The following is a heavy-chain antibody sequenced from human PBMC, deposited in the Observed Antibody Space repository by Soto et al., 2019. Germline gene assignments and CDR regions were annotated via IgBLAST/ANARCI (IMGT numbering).Heavy chain of an antibody. Sequence: QVQLVQSGAEVKKPGASVKVSCKVSGYTLIELSMHWVRQAPGKGLEWMGGFDPEDGVTIYAQKFQGRVTMTEDTYTDTAYMELSSLTSDDTAVYYCATDVSRVVRVPPRYWGQGTLVTVSS. J-gene: IGHJ4*02. V-gene: IGHV1-24*01. CDR3: ATDVSRVVRVPPRY. CDR1: GYTLIELS. D-gene: IGHD2-2*01. CDR2: FDPEDGVT.